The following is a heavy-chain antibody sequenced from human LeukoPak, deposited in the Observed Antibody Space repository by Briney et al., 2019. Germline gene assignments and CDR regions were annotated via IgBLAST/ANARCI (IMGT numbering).Heavy chain of an antibody. Sequence: PGGSLRVSCAASGFTVSSDYISWVRQAPGKGLEWVSVIYSGGSTNYADSVRARFTISRDNSKNTVYLQMNSLRVEDTAVYYCARATLDNWGQGTLVTVSS. J-gene: IGHJ4*02. CDR1: GFTVSSDY. CDR2: IYSGGST. V-gene: IGHV3-53*01. CDR3: ARATLDN.